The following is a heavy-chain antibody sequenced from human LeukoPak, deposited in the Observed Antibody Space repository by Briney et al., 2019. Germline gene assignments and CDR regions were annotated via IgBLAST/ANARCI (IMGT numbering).Heavy chain of an antibody. CDR3: TRVRQGSQSDY. J-gene: IGHJ4*02. Sequence: SETLSLTCTVSGGSVSSSYYWGWIRQPPGKGLECIGSIYHTGSTYYNSSLERRVTISVDLSKNQFSLQLSSVTAADTAIYYCTRVRQGSQSDYWGQGTLVTVSS. CDR1: GGSVSSSYY. CDR2: IYHTGST. V-gene: IGHV4-38-2*02.